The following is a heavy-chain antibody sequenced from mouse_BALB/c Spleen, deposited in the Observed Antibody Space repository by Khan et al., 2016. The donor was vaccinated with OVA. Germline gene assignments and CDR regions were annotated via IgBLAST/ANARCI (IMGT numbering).Heavy chain of an antibody. V-gene: IGHV1-7*01. D-gene: IGHD2-14*01. CDR3: ARHGRYDWFAY. Sequence: VQLQQSGAELAKPGASVKMSCKASGYTFTTYWMHWIKQRPGQGLEWIGYINPSTDYTEYNQKFKDKATFAEDKSSSTAYMPLSSLTSEDSAVYYCARHGRYDWFAYWGQGTLVTVSA. CDR1: GYTFTTYW. CDR2: INPSTDYT. J-gene: IGHJ3*01.